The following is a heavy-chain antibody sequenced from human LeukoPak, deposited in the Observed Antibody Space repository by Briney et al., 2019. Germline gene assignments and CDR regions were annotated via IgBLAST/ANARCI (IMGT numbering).Heavy chain of an antibody. Sequence: GGSLRLSCAASGFTFNKYGFHWVRQAPGKGLEWVTFIWYDGSNKYYADSVKGRFTISRDDSKNMLYLQMNSLRAEDTAVYYCAELGITMIGGVWGRGTTVTISS. J-gene: IGHJ6*04. CDR3: AELGITMIGGV. D-gene: IGHD3-10*02. V-gene: IGHV3-33*03. CDR1: GFTFNKYG. CDR2: IWYDGSNK.